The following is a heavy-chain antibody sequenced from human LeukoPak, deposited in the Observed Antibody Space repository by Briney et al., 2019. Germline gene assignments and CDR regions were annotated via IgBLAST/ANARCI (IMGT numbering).Heavy chain of an antibody. CDR1: GYSISSGYY. CDR3: ARHRGYKTPFGY. D-gene: IGHD5-12*01. V-gene: IGHV4-38-2*01. Sequence: SETLSLTCAVSGYSISSGYYWGWIRQPPGKGLEWIGSIYHSGSTYYNPSLKSRVTISVDTSKNQFSLKLSSVTAADTAVYYCARHRGYKTPFGYWSQGTLVTVSS. J-gene: IGHJ4*02. CDR2: IYHSGST.